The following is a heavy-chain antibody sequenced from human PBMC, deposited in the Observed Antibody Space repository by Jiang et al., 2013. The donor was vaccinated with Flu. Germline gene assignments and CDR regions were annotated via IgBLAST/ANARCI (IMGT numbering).Heavy chain of an antibody. V-gene: IGHV3-33*01. CDR3: ARDLAVAGSPDKYYYYGMDV. Sequence: VQLVESGGGVVQPGRSLRLSCAASGFTFSSYGMHWVRQAPGKGLEWVAVIWYDGSNKYYADSVKGRFTISRDNSKNTLYLQMNSLRAEDTAVYYCARDLAVAGSPDKYYYYGMDVWGQGTTVTVSS. J-gene: IGHJ6*02. D-gene: IGHD6-19*01. CDR2: IWYDGSNK. CDR1: GFTFSSYG.